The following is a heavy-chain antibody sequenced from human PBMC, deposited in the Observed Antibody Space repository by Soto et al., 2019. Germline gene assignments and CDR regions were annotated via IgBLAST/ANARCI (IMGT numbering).Heavy chain of an antibody. CDR3: ARAGLMVYAIMEYYFDY. J-gene: IGHJ4*02. CDR2: ISSSSSTI. D-gene: IGHD2-8*01. Sequence: GGSLRLSCAASGFTFSSYSMNWVRQAPGKGLEWVSYISSSSSTIYYADSVKGRFTISRDNAKNSLYLQMNSLRAEDTAVYYCARAGLMVYAIMEYYFDYWGQGTLVTVSS. V-gene: IGHV3-48*01. CDR1: GFTFSSYS.